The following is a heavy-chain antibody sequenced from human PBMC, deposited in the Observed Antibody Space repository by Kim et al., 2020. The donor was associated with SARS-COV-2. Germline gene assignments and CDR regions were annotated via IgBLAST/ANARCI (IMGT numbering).Heavy chain of an antibody. CDR3: ASKGSDLGAYPERPY. J-gene: IGHJ4*01. D-gene: IGHD3-16*01. CDR2: IRQDGSQK. Sequence: GGSLRLSCVASGFTFSKYWMTWVRQAPGKGLEWVANIRQDGSQKFYVDSVKGRFTISRDNAKNSVFLEMSSLRADDTAVYYCASKGSDLGAYPERPYWG. V-gene: IGHV3-7*01. CDR1: GFTFSKYW.